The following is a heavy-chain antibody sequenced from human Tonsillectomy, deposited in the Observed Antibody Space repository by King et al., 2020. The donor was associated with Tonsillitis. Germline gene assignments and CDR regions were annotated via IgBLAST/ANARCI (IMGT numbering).Heavy chain of an antibody. D-gene: IGHD2-21*01. CDR1: GGSISSDGYT. J-gene: IGHJ3*02. CDR3: AGEQIGGYCGGDFDSFDI. CDR2: NYHSGSN. Sequence: QLQESGPGLVKPSQTLSLTCAVSGGSISSDGYTWNWIRQPPGKRLEWIGYNYHSGSNFYNPSLKSRVTISVDKSKNQFSLKLTSVTAADTAVYYCAGEQIGGYCGGDFDSFDICGQGTLVTVTS. V-gene: IGHV4-30-4*07.